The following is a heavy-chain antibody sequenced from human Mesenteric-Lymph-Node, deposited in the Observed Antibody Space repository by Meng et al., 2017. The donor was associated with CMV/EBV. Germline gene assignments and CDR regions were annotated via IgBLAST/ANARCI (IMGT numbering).Heavy chain of an antibody. CDR2: IIPILGMA. D-gene: IGHD2-2*01. CDR3: ARDRRGYVVVPAAMSGFDP. CDR1: FSSYT. Sequence: FSSYTISWVRQAPGQGLEWMGRIIPILGMANYAQKFQGRVTITADKSTSTAYMELSSLRSEDTAVYYCARDRRGYVVVPAAMSGFDPWGQGTLVTVSS. V-gene: IGHV1-69*04. J-gene: IGHJ5*02.